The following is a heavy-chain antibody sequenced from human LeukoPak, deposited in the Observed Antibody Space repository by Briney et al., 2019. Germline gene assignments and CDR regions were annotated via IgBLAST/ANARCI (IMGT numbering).Heavy chain of an antibody. J-gene: IGHJ4*02. D-gene: IGHD1-1*01. CDR3: ASATGTDRRIDY. Sequence: PSETLSLTCTVSGVSISSYYWSWIRQPPGKGLEWIGYIYYSGSTNYNPSLKSRVTISVDTSKNQFSLKLSSVTAADTAVYYCASATGTDRRIDYWGQGTLVTVSS. V-gene: IGHV4-59*01. CDR2: IYYSGST. CDR1: GVSISSYY.